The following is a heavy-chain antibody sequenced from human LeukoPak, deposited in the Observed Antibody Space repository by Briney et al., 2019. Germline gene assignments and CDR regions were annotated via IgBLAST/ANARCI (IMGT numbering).Heavy chain of an antibody. D-gene: IGHD3-3*01. Sequence: GGSLRLSCAASGFTFSNFAMSWVRQAPGKGLEWVSGISGSGDSTYYADSVKGRFTISRDKSKNTLYLQMNSLRAEDTAVYYCAKPTLYDFWSSYYDYYYYGMDDWGQGTTVTVSS. CDR3: AKPTLYDFWSSYYDYYYYGMDD. J-gene: IGHJ6*02. CDR1: GFTFSNFA. V-gene: IGHV3-23*01. CDR2: ISGSGDST.